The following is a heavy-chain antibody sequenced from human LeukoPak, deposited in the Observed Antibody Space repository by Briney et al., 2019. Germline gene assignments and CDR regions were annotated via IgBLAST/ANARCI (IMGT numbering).Heavy chain of an antibody. CDR1: GFTLSNYA. Sequence: GGSLRLSCAASGFTLSNYAMYWVRQAPGKGLEWVAVISDDGSNKYYADSVKGRFTISRDNSKNTLYLQMSSLRAEDTAVYYCARGGRATVVTTAAFWGQGTLVTVSS. CDR2: ISDDGSNK. V-gene: IGHV3-30*04. CDR3: ARGGRATVVTTAAF. D-gene: IGHD4-23*01. J-gene: IGHJ4*02.